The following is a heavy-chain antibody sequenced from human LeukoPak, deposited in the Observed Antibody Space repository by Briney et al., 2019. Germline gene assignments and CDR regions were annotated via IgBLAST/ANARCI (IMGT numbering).Heavy chain of an antibody. D-gene: IGHD3-3*01. J-gene: IGHJ4*02. V-gene: IGHV4-30-4*08. CDR3: ARGVITIFGVVIQLDY. CDR1: GYSISSGYY. Sequence: SETLSLTCAVSGYSISSGYYWSWIRQPPGKGLEWIGYIYYSGSTYYNPSLKSRVTISVDTSKNQFSLKLSSVTAADTAVYYCARGVITIFGVVIQLDYWGQGTLVTVSS. CDR2: IYYSGST.